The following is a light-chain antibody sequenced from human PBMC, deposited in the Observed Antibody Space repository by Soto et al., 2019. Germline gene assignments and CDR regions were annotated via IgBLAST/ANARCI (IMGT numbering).Light chain of an antibody. Sequence: QSVLTQPASVSGSPGQSITISCTGTSSDVGGYNSVSWYRQDPGKAPKLMIYDVTNRPSGVSNRFSGSKSGNTASLTISGLQAEDEADYYCSSFTSSITLGVFGTGTKVTVL. CDR3: SSFTSSITLGV. CDR2: DVT. V-gene: IGLV2-14*01. J-gene: IGLJ1*01. CDR1: SSDVGGYNS.